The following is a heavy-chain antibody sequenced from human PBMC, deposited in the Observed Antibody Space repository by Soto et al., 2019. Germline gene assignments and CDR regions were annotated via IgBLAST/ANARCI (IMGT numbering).Heavy chain of an antibody. CDR3: ARVKAAADFFDAFDI. CDR1: GYSFTIYW. D-gene: IGHD6-13*01. Sequence: GESMKISCKGSGYSFTIYWISWVRQLAGKGLEWMGRIDPSDSYTNYSPSFQGHVTISADKSISTAYLQWSSLKASDTAMYYCARVKAAADFFDAFDIWGQGTMVTVSS. J-gene: IGHJ3*02. V-gene: IGHV5-10-1*01. CDR2: IDPSDSYT.